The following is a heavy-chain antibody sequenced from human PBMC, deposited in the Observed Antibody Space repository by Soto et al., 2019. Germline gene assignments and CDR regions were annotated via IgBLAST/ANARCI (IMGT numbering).Heavy chain of an antibody. CDR1: GCSVSSGSYY. D-gene: IGHD1-20*01. V-gene: IGHV4-39*01. Sequence: SETLSLTCTVSGCSVSSGSYYWSWIRQPPGKGPEWIGSVFYTGFTSYNPSLESRVSVSVDTSKNQFSLKVSGVSAADTAVYYCATSQKGYNWNYFDHWGQGALVTVSS. CDR2: VFYTGFT. J-gene: IGHJ4*02. CDR3: ATSQKGYNWNYFDH.